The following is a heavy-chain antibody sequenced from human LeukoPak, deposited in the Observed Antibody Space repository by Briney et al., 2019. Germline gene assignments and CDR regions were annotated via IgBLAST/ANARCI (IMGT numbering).Heavy chain of an antibody. CDR3: ARDGGAFDI. J-gene: IGHJ3*02. CDR2: IYYSGST. V-gene: IGHV4-39*07. Sequence: SETLSLTCTVSGGSISSSSYYWGWIRQPPGKGLEWIGSIYYSGSTYYNPSLKSRVTISVDTSKNQFSLKLSSVTAADTAVYYCARDGGAFDIWGQGTMVTVSS. CDR1: GGSISSSSYY.